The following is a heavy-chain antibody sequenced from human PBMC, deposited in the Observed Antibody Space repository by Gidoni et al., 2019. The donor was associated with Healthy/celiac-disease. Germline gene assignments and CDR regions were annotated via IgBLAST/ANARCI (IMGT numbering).Heavy chain of an antibody. Sequence: EVQLVESGGGLVQPGGPLHLYCAASGFTFSGSATHCVRQAPGKGLEWVGRSRSKANSYATSYAASVKGRFTISRGDSKNTAYLQMNSLKTEDTAVYYCTIRRRDYYYGMDVWGQGTTVTVSS. CDR3: TIRRRDYYYGMDV. V-gene: IGHV3-73*02. J-gene: IGHJ6*02. CDR1: GFTFSGSA. CDR2: SRSKANSYAT.